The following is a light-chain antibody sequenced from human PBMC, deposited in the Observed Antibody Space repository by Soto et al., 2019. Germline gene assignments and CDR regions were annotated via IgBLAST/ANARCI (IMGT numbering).Light chain of an antibody. J-gene: IGKJ4*01. CDR2: DAS. Sequence: IVVTKSPSTLSLSPGERATLHCRASQSVSSYLAWYQQKPGQAPRLLIYDASNRATGIPARFSGSRSGTDFTLTISSLEPEDFAVYYCQHRSSWPLTFGGGTKVDIK. V-gene: IGKV3-11*01. CDR3: QHRSSWPLT. CDR1: QSVSSY.